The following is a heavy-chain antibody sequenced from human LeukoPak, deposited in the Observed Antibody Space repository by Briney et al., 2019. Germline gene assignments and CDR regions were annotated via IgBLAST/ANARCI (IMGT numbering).Heavy chain of an antibody. Sequence: SQTLSLTCTVSGGSISSGDYYWSWIRQPPGKGLEWIGHIYYSGSTYYNPSLKSRVTISVDTSKNQFSLKLSSVTAADTAVYYCARTAIDFWSGLNYHFFDYWGQGTLVTVSS. CDR3: ARTAIDFWSGLNYHFFDY. CDR1: GGSISSGDYY. V-gene: IGHV4-30-4*08. CDR2: IYYSGST. D-gene: IGHD3-3*01. J-gene: IGHJ4*02.